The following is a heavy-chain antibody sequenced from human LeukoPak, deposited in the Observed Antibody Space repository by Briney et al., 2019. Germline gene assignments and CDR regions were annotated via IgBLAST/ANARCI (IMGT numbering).Heavy chain of an antibody. J-gene: IGHJ4*02. Sequence: GGSLRLSCAASGFTFTNYAITWIRQAPGKGLEWVSTISGSGHNTYYADSVQGRFTISRDNSKNTLYLQMNSLRAEDTAVYYCAKGWAGYYDILTGYWFDYWGQGTLVTVSS. V-gene: IGHV3-23*01. CDR1: GFTFTNYA. D-gene: IGHD3-9*01. CDR3: AKGWAGYYDILTGYWFDY. CDR2: ISGSGHNT.